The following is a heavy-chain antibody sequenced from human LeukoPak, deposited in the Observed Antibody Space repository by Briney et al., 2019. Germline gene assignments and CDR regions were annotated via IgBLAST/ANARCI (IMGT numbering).Heavy chain of an antibody. J-gene: IGHJ5*02. CDR1: GSSISSYY. V-gene: IGHV4-59*12. Sequence: PSETLSLTCTVSGSSISSYYWSWIRRPPGKGLEWIGYISYSGSTNYNPSLKSRVTISVDMSKSQFSLKLSSVTAADTAVYYCARGKGNGYKKMENWFDPWGQGTLVTVSS. CDR3: ARGKGNGYKKMENWFDP. CDR2: ISYSGST. D-gene: IGHD5-24*01.